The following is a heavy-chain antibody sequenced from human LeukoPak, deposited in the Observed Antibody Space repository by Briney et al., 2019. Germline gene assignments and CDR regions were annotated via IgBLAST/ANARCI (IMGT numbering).Heavy chain of an antibody. CDR1: GFTFSSYA. J-gene: IGHJ4*02. V-gene: IGHV3-23*01. Sequence: GASLRLFCAASGFTFSSYAMSWVRQAPGKGLEWVSAISGSGGSTYYADSVKGRFTISRDNSKNTLYLQMNSLRAEDTAVYYCAKDLPYSGWDELGYWGQGTLVTVSS. D-gene: IGHD5-12*01. CDR2: ISGSGGST. CDR3: AKDLPYSGWDELGY.